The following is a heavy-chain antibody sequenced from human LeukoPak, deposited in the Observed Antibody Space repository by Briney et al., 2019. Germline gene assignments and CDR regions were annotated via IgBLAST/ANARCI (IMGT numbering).Heavy chain of an antibody. CDR2: ITSSSSYI. CDR3: AKAYYYYDSSGPLLDY. Sequence: GGSLRLSCAASGFTFSSYTMNWVRQAPGKGLEWVSSITSSSSYIYYADSVKGRFTISRDNSKNTLYLQMNSLRAEDTAVYYCAKAYYYYDSSGPLLDYWGQGTLVTVSS. J-gene: IGHJ4*02. V-gene: IGHV3-21*01. CDR1: GFTFSSYT. D-gene: IGHD3-22*01.